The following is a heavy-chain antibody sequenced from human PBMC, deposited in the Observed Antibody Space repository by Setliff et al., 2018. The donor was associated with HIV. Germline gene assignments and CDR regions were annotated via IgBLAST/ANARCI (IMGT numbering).Heavy chain of an antibody. D-gene: IGHD1-26*01. Sequence: SETLSLTCTVSGDSITRGSYYWSWIRQPAGKGLEWIGHIYTSGKTHYSPSLKSRITISADTSKNQLSLNLSSVTAADTAVYYCARAAYSGTYLWEPATDLWGCGTLVTVSS. CDR1: GDSITRGSYY. V-gene: IGHV4-61*09. J-gene: IGHJ2*01. CDR3: ARAAYSGTYLWEPATDL. CDR2: IYTSGKT.